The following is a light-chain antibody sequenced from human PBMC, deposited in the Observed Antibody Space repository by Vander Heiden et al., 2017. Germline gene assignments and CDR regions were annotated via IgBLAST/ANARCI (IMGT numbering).Light chain of an antibody. J-gene: IGKJ1*01. V-gene: IGKV1-39*01. Sequence: DIQMTQSPSSLSASVGDRVTITCRASQSISSYLTWYQQKPGKAPKLLIYAASSLQSGVPSRFSGSASGTDFTLTISSLQPEDFATYYCQQSYSTPRTFGQGTKVEIK. CDR2: AAS. CDR1: QSISSY. CDR3: QQSYSTPRT.